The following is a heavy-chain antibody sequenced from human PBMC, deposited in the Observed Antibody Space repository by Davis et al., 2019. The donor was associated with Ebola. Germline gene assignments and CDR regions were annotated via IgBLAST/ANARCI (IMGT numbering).Heavy chain of an antibody. CDR3: ARVLRPLYCSSTRCYWYYFDY. CDR1: GGSISSGGYY. CDR2: IYYSGST. D-gene: IGHD2-2*01. V-gene: IGHV4-31*03. J-gene: IGHJ4*02. Sequence: MPSETLSLTCTVSGGSISSGGYYWSWIRQHPGKGLEWIGYIYYSGSTNYNPSLKSRVTISVDTSKNQFSLKLSSVTAADTAVYYCARVLRPLYCSSTRCYWYYFDYWGQGTLVTVSS.